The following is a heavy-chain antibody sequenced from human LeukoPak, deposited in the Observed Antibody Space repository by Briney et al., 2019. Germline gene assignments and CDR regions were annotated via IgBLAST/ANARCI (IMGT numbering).Heavy chain of an antibody. V-gene: IGHV4-39*07. Sequence: SETLSLTCTVSGGSISSSSYYWGWIRQPPGKGLEWIETIYYSGNTYYNPSLKSRVTISVDTSKNQFSLKLSSVTAADTAVYYCARGLGFGELSGAFDIWGQGTMVTVSS. J-gene: IGHJ3*02. D-gene: IGHD3-10*01. CDR2: IYYSGNT. CDR1: GGSISSSSYY. CDR3: ARGLGFGELSGAFDI.